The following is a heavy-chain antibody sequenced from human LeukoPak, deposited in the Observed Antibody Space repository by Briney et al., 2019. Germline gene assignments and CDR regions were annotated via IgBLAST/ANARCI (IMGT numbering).Heavy chain of an antibody. CDR2: IYSGGST. D-gene: IGHD1-26*01. CDR3: ARDLYFPSSGSYVFDY. Sequence: GGPLRLSCAASGFTVSSNYMSWVRQAPGKGLEWVSVIYSGGSTYYADSVKGRFTISRDNSKNTLYLQMNSLRAEDTAVYYCARDLYFPSSGSYVFDYWGQGTLVTVSS. V-gene: IGHV3-66*01. J-gene: IGHJ4*02. CDR1: GFTVSSNY.